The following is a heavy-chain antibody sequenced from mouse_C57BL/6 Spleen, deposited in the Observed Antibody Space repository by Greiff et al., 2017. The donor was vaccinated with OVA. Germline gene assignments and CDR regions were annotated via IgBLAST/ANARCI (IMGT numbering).Heavy chain of an antibody. CDR2: INPSSGYT. V-gene: IGHV1-7*01. J-gene: IGHJ2*01. Sequence: VQLQQSGAELAKPGASVKLSCQASGYTFTSYWMHWVKQRPGKGLEWIGYINPSSGYTKYNQKLKDKATLTADKSSTTAYMQLSSRTYEDSAVYYCARSNFFYWGQGTTLTVSS. CDR1: GYTFTSYW. CDR3: ARSNFFY. D-gene: IGHD4-1*01.